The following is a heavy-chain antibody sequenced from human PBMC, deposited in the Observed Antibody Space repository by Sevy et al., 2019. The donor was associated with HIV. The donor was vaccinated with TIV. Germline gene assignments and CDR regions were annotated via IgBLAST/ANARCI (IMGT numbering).Heavy chain of an antibody. J-gene: IGHJ6*03. Sequence: GGSLRLSCAASEFTVSSNYMSWVRQAPGKGLEWVSVIYSGGSTYYADSVKGRFTISRDNSKNTLYLQMNSLRAEDTAVYYCARDRTDILTGYYYYYYYMDVWGKGTTVTVSS. D-gene: IGHD3-9*01. CDR1: EFTVSSNY. V-gene: IGHV3-53*01. CDR3: ARDRTDILTGYYYYYYYMDV. CDR2: IYSGGST.